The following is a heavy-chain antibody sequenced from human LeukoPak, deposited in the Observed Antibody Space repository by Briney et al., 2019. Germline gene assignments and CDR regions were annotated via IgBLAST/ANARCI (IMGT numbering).Heavy chain of an antibody. V-gene: IGHV4-4*02. CDR3: ASQRLRFSPDLNTYYYYMDV. D-gene: IGHD5-12*01. CDR2: IYHTGST. J-gene: IGHJ6*03. CDR1: GGSISSPNW. Sequence: SGTLSLTCAVSGGSISSPNWWSWVRQSPEKGLEWIAEIYHTGSTNYNPSLKSRVTMSLDKSKNQFSLNLNSVTAADTAVYYCASQRLRFSPDLNTYYYYMDVWGTGTTVTISS.